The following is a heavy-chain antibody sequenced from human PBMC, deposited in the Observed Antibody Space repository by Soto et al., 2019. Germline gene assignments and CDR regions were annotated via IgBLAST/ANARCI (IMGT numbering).Heavy chain of an antibody. Sequence: SVKVSCKASGGTFSSYAISWVRQAPGQGLEWMGGIIPIFGTANYAQKFQGRVTITADESTSTAYMELSSLRSEDTAVYYAVVSEAAAEWNRFDPWGQGTLVTVSS. CDR2: IIPIFGTA. J-gene: IGHJ5*02. V-gene: IGHV1-69*13. CDR1: GGTFSSYA. CDR3: VVSEAAAEWNRFDP. D-gene: IGHD6-13*01.